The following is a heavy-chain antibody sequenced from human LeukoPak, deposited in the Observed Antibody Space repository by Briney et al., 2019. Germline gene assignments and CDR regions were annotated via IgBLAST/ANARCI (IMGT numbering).Heavy chain of an antibody. V-gene: IGHV3-21*01. CDR3: ARGRQNSGSYSDAFDI. CDR2: ISSSSIYI. Sequence: PGGTLRLSCAGSGFTLSSYSMHWVRQAPGKGLEWVSSISSSSIYIHYADSLKGRFTISRDNAKNSLSLQMNSLRAEDTAVYYCARGRQNSGSYSDAFDIWGQGTVVTVSS. D-gene: IGHD1-26*01. CDR1: GFTLSSYS. J-gene: IGHJ3*02.